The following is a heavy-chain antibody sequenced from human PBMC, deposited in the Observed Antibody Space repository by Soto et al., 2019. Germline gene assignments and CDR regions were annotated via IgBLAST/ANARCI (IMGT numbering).Heavy chain of an antibody. D-gene: IGHD3-22*01. Sequence: SETLSVTCTVSGGSISSGGYYWSWIRQHPGKGLEWIGYIYYSGSTYYNPSHKSRVTISVDTSKNQFSLKLSSVTAADTAVYYCARAMDYYHSSGYSFDYWGQGTLVTVSS. CDR3: ARAMDYYHSSGYSFDY. V-gene: IGHV4-31*03. J-gene: IGHJ4*02. CDR1: GGSISSGGYY. CDR2: IYYSGST.